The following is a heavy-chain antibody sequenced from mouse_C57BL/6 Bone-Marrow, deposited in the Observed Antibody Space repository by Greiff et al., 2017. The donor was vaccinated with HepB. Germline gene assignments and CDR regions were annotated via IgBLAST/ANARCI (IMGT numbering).Heavy chain of an antibody. CDR1: GYTFTSYW. CDR3: AQNWDEYYAMDY. Sequence: VQLQQPGAELVKPGASVKVSCKASGYTFTSYWMHWVKQRPGQGLEWIGRIHPSDSDTNYNQKFKGKATLTVDKSSSTAYMQLSSRTSEDSAVYYCAQNWDEYYAMDYWGQGTSVTVSS. V-gene: IGHV1-74*01. D-gene: IGHD4-1*01. J-gene: IGHJ4*01. CDR2: IHPSDSDT.